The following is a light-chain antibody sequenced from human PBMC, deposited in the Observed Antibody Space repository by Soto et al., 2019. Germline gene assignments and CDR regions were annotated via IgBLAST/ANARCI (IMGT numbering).Light chain of an antibody. CDR3: QQRYNWHFN. CDR1: QSVSSY. V-gene: IGKV3-11*01. J-gene: IGKJ3*01. CDR2: DAS. Sequence: EIVLTQSPATLSLSPGERATLSCRASQSVSSYLAWFKQKPGQAPRLLIYDASNRATGIPARFSGSGSGTDFTLTISSLEPEDFALYYCQQRYNWHFNFGPGTTLDI.